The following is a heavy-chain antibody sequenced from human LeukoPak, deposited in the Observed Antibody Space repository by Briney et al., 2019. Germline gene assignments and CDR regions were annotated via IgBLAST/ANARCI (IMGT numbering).Heavy chain of an antibody. CDR3: ARDVKSAGTMVRGVRDY. J-gene: IGHJ4*02. V-gene: IGHV1-18*01. D-gene: IGHD3-10*01. CDR1: GYTFTNYG. Sequence: ASVKVSCKASGYTFTNYGISWVRQAPGQGLEWMGWISAYNGNTNYAQKLQGRVTMTTDTSTSTAYMELRSLRSDDTAVYFCARDVKSAGTMVRGVRDYWGQGTLVTVSS. CDR2: ISAYNGNT.